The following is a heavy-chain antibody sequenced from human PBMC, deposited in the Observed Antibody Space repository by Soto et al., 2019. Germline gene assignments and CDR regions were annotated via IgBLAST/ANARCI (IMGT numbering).Heavy chain of an antibody. CDR1: VRTFTINDEF. CDR3: VKRSLLMAPT. J-gene: IGHJ4*02. V-gene: IGHV4-39*01. D-gene: IGHD1-26*01. CDR2: IDNGGNT. Sequence: NLSLTCIVSVRTFTINDEFWYLSGIRQPPGKGLEWIGSIDNGGNTHYNAPLKSRVIISADTSKNQFSLSLNSVTAADTAVYYCVKRSLLMAPTWGQGSQVTVS.